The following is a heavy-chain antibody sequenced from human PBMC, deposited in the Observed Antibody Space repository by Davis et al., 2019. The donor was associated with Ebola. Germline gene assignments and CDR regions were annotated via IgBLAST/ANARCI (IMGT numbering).Heavy chain of an antibody. V-gene: IGHV3-11*06. D-gene: IGHD5-24*01. J-gene: IGHJ4*02. Sequence: GESLKISCAASGFSFSDYYMSWIRQAPGKGLEWVSYISISSGFTNYADSVKGRFTISRDNAKNSLYLQMNSLRDEDTAVYYCARGPRKMATTNFDYWGQGTLVTVSS. CDR1: GFSFSDYY. CDR3: ARGPRKMATTNFDY. CDR2: ISISSGFT.